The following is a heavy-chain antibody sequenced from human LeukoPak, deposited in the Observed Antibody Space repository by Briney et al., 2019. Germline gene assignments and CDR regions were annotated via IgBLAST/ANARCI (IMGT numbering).Heavy chain of an antibody. CDR2: MNPHSGNT. CDR3: ATPGRRALLWFGELFRAFDI. V-gene: IGHV1-8*02. J-gene: IGHJ3*02. CDR1: GYTFTGYY. D-gene: IGHD3-10*01. Sequence: ASVKVSCKASGYTFTGYYMHWVRQAPGQGLEWMGWMNPHSGNTGYAQKFQGRVTMTEDTSTDTAYMELSSLRSEDTAVYYCATPGRRALLWFGELFRAFDIWGQGTMVTVSS.